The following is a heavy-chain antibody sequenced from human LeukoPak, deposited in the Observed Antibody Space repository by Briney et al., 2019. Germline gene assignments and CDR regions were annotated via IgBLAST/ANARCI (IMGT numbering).Heavy chain of an antibody. D-gene: IGHD3-3*01. CDR3: ARQVQTRGVIY. Sequence: PSETLSLTCTVSGDSITHYYWSWIRQSPGKGLEWIGYIYNGGSTSFNPSLNSRATISVDTSKNQFSLRLRSVTAADTAVYYCARQVQTRGVIYWGQGTLVTVSS. CDR2: IYNGGST. V-gene: IGHV4-59*08. J-gene: IGHJ4*02. CDR1: GDSITHYY.